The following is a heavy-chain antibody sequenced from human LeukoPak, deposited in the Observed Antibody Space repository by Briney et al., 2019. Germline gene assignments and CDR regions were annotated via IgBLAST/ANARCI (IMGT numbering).Heavy chain of an antibody. CDR3: ARSFLPDDY. CDR2: INPNGGGT. J-gene: IGHJ4*02. CDR1: GYTFIGYF. V-gene: IGHV1-2*06. Sequence: ASVKLSCKASGYTFIGYFMHWVRQAPGQGLEWMGRINPNGGGTIYAQKFQGRVTMTRDTPISTAYLELSRLRSDDTAVYYCARSFLPDDYWGQGTLGTVSS. D-gene: IGHD1-14*01.